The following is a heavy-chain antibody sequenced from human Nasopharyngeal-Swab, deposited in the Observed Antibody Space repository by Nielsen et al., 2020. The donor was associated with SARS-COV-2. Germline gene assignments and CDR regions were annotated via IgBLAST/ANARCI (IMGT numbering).Heavy chain of an antibody. CDR3: ARESGVSSTSPFDC. CDR1: GFTFSNYD. CDR2: RWYAGSSE. Sequence: GESLKIYCPASGFTFSNYDIHWLRQTPGQGLEWVAVRWYAGSSERYADSVKCRFTISRDISKNTLYLQMNSLRAEDTAVYYCARESGVSSTSPFDCWGRGTLITVSS. D-gene: IGHD2-2*01. V-gene: IGHV3-33*01. J-gene: IGHJ4*02.